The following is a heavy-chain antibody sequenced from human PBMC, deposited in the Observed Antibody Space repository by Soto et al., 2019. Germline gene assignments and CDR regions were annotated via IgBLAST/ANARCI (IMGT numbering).Heavy chain of an antibody. Sequence: SETLSLTCTVSGGSISSSSYYWGWIRQPPGKGLEWIGSIYYSGSTYYNPSLKSRVTISVDTSKNQFSLKLSSVTAADTAVYYCARQRAAAGAFDIWGQGTMVTVS. J-gene: IGHJ3*02. D-gene: IGHD6-13*01. CDR2: IYYSGST. CDR1: GGSISSSSYY. CDR3: ARQRAAAGAFDI. V-gene: IGHV4-39*01.